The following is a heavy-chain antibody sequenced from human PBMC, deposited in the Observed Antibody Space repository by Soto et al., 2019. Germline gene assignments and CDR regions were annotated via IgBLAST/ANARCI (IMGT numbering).Heavy chain of an antibody. CDR1: GGTFRNHV. Sequence: SVKVSCKASGGTFRNHVFNWVRQAPGQGLEWMGGIIPILGTPNYAQKFQGRVTITADASTNTVYLEVSSLRSQDTAVYYCARDLEFRDGNISHLDYWGQGTLVTVSS. CDR2: IIPILGTP. J-gene: IGHJ4*02. V-gene: IGHV1-69*13. D-gene: IGHD3-10*01. CDR3: ARDLEFRDGNISHLDY.